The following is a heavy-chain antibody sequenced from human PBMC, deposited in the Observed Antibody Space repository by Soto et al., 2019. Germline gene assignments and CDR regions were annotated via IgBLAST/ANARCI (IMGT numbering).Heavy chain of an antibody. D-gene: IGHD6-13*01. CDR2: INHSGST. CDR1: GGSFSGYY. J-gene: IGHJ5*02. Sequence: TSETLSLTCAVYGGSFSGYYWSWIRQPPGKGLEWIGEINHSGSTNYNPSLKSRVTISVDTSKNQFSLKLSSVTAADTAVYYCARGQGEAAFSWFDPWGQGTLVTVSS. CDR3: ARGQGEAAFSWFDP. V-gene: IGHV4-34*01.